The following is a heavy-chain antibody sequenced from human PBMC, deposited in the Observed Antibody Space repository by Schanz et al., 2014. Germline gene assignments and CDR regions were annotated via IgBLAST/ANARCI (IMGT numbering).Heavy chain of an antibody. D-gene: IGHD5-12*01. J-gene: IGHJ4*02. CDR1: GFTFSSYS. V-gene: IGHV3-23*01. CDR2: MNESHSTI. CDR3: ARKVVATIGGYYDN. Sequence: EVHLLESGGGLVEPGGSLRLSCTASGFTFSSYSMNWVRQAPGKGLEWVSAMNESHSTIYYADSVRGRFTISRDNAENTLFLQMNSLRAEDTAVYYCARKVVATIGGYYDNWGQGILVTVSS.